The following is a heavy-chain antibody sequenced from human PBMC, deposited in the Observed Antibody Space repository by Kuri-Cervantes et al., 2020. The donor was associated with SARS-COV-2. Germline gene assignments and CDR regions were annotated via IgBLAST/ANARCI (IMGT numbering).Heavy chain of an antibody. CDR3: ARHDYDFWSGSIGWFDP. CDR1: GGSISNSFYY. D-gene: IGHD3-3*01. Sequence: GSLRLSCTVSGGSISNSFYYWGWIRQPPGKGLEWIGSIYYSGSTFYSPSLKSRVTIFVDTSKDQFSLKLSSVTAADTAVYYCARHDYDFWSGSIGWFDPWGQGTLVTVSS. J-gene: IGHJ5*02. CDR2: IYYSGST. V-gene: IGHV4-39*01.